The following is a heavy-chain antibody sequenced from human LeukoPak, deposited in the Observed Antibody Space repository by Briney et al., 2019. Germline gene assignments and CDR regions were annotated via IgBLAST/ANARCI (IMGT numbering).Heavy chain of an antibody. CDR1: GGSISSGSYY. CDR3: ATQQLVPWFDY. Sequence: SETLSFTCTVSGGSISSGSYYWSWIRQPAGKGLEWIGRIYTSGSTNYNPSLKSRVTISVDTSKNQFSLKLSSVTAADTAVYYCATQQLVPWFDYWGQGTLVTVSS. V-gene: IGHV4-61*02. CDR2: IYTSGST. J-gene: IGHJ4*02. D-gene: IGHD6-13*01.